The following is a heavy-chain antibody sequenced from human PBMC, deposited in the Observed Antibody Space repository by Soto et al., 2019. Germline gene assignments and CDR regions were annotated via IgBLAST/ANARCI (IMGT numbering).Heavy chain of an antibody. D-gene: IGHD2-2*01. J-gene: IGHJ2*01. V-gene: IGHV3-9*01. CDR2: ISWNSGSI. CDR1: GFTFDDYA. CDR3: AKDGGSLPLVVPAAGYFDL. Sequence: EVQLVESGGGLVQPGRSLRLSCAASGFTFDDYAMHWVRQAPGKGLEWVSGISWNSGSIGYADSVKGRFTISRDNAKNYLYLHMNSLRAEDTALYYCAKDGGSLPLVVPAAGYFDLWGRGTLVTVSS.